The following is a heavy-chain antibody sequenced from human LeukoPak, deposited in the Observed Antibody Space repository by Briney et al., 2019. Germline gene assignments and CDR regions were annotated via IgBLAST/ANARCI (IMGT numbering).Heavy chain of an antibody. V-gene: IGHV4-34*01. CDR1: GGSFSGYY. J-gene: IGHJ5*02. D-gene: IGHD3-10*01. Sequence: SETLSLTCAVYGGSFSGYYWSWIRQPPGKGLEWIGEINHSGSTNYNPSLKSRVTISVDTSKNQFSLKLSSVTAADTAVYYCARGRMVRGVHYNWFDPWGQGTLVTVSS. CDR2: INHSGST. CDR3: ARGRMVRGVHYNWFDP.